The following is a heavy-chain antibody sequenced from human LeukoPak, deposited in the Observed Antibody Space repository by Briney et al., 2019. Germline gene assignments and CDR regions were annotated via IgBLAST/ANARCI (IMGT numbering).Heavy chain of an antibody. V-gene: IGHV4-59*08. CDR1: GGSISSYY. Sequence: SETLSLTCTVSGGSISSYYWSWIRQPPGKGLEWIGYIYYSGITNYNPSLKSRVTISVDTSKNQFSLKLSSVPAADTAMYYCARLPLDSSGYRDSFDIWGQGTMVTVSS. CDR3: ARLPLDSSGYRDSFDI. J-gene: IGHJ3*02. D-gene: IGHD3-22*01. CDR2: IYYSGIT.